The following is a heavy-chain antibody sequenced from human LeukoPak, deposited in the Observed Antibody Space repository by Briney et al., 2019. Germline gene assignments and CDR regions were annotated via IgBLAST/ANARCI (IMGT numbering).Heavy chain of an antibody. D-gene: IGHD6-6*01. CDR1: GYTFTSCG. Sequence: ASGKVSCKASGYTFTSCGISWVRHAPGQGLELMGWIIAYNGNTNYAQKLQGRVIIITDTSTSTAYKELRSLMSDDTAVYYCARDEGSDLARWFDPWGQGTLVTVSS. CDR3: ARDEGSDLARWFDP. V-gene: IGHV1-18*01. J-gene: IGHJ5*02. CDR2: IIAYNGNT.